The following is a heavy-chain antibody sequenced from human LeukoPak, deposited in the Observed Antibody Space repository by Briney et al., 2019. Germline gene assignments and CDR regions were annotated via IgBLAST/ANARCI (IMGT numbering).Heavy chain of an antibody. J-gene: IGHJ3*02. CDR2: IYYSGST. D-gene: IGHD4-17*01. CDR1: GGSISSYY. Sequence: PSETLSLTCTVSGGSISSYYWSWIRQPPGKGLEWIGYIYYSGSTNYNPSLKSRVTISIDTSKNQFSLKLGSVTAADTAVYYCARSSAVTMGGAFDIWGQGTMVTVSS. CDR3: ARSSAVTMGGAFDI. V-gene: IGHV4-59*01.